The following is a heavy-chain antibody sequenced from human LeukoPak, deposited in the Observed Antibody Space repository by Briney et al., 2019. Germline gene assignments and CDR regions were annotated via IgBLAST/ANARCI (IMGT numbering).Heavy chain of an antibody. D-gene: IGHD3-10*01. V-gene: IGHV3-23*01. J-gene: IGHJ3*02. CDR3: AKGTYYYGSGSYWGTAGDAFDI. Sequence: GGSLRLSCAASGFTFSSYAMSWVRQAPGKGLEWVSAISGSGGSTYYADSVKGRFTISRDNSKNTLYLQMNSLRAEDTAVYYCAKGTYYYGSGSYWGTAGDAFDIWGQGTMVTVSS. CDR1: GFTFSSYA. CDR2: ISGSGGST.